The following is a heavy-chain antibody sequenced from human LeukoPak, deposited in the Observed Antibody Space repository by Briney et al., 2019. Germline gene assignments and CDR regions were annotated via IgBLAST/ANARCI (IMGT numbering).Heavy chain of an antibody. CDR3: ATRAYSYGSFDY. V-gene: IGHV3-30*03. CDR2: ISSDGSSD. D-gene: IGHD5-18*01. Sequence: RGSLRLSCAASGFTFRNYGMHWVRQAPGKGLEWVAHISSDGSSDYYADSVKGRFTISRDNSKNTLYLQMNSLRPEDTALYYCATRAYSYGSFDYWGQGTLVSVSS. CDR1: GFTFRNYG. J-gene: IGHJ4*02.